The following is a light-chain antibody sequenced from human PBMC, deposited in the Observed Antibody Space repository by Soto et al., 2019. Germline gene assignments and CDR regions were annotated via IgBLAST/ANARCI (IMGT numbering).Light chain of an antibody. CDR1: QAVSSS. Sequence: EIVMTQSPATLSVSPGDRATLSCRASQAVSSSLAWYQQIPGQAPRLLIYDASTRATGIPARFGGSGSGTEFTLTISSLQSEDCAVYYWQQYNNCPPLTFGGWNKVEVK. V-gene: IGKV3-15*01. CDR3: QQYNNCPPLT. CDR2: DAS. J-gene: IGKJ4*01.